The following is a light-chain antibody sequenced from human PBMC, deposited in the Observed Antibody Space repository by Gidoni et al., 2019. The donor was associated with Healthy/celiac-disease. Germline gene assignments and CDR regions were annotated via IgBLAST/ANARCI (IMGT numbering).Light chain of an antibody. CDR1: QSISSW. J-gene: IGKJ1*01. Sequence: DIQMTQSPSTLSASVGDRVTITCRASQSISSWLAWYQQKPGKAPKLLIYDASSLESGVPSRFSGSGSGTEFTLTISSLQPDDFATYYCQQYKSLVTFGQGTKVEIK. CDR3: QQYKSLVT. CDR2: DAS. V-gene: IGKV1-5*01.